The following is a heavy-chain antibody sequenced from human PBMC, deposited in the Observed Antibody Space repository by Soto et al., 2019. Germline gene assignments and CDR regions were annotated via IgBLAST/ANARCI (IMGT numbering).Heavy chain of an antibody. D-gene: IGHD3-10*01. CDR1: GCSITTYY. V-gene: IGHV4-59*08. CDR3: ARGSMVQGVIV. Sequence: SDTQSHACTPSGCSITTYYWSRIRQPPGKGLEWIGYIYYSGSTNYNPSLKSRVTISVDTSKNQFSLKLSSVTAADTAVYYCARGSMVQGVIVWGQGTLVTVS. CDR2: IYYSGST. J-gene: IGHJ4*02.